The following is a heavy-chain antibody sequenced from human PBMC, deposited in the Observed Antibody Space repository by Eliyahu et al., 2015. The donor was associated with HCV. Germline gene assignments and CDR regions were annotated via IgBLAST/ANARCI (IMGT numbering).Heavy chain of an antibody. CDR1: GGSIPTXY. D-gene: IGHD6-19*01. V-gene: IGHV4-59*01. CDR2: IPYSGST. CDR3: ASGGGGIAVTGTGGWFDP. J-gene: IGHJ5*02. Sequence: QVQLQESGPGLVKPSETLSLTCTVSGGSIPTXYWSWIRQPPGKGLEWIGYIPYSGSTNYNPSLKSRVTISLDTSKXQFSLKLTSVTAADTAMYYCASGGGGIAVTGTGGWFDPWGQGTLVTVSS.